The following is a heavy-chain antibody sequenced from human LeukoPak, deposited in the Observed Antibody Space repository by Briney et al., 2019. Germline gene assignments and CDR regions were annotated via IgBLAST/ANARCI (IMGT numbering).Heavy chain of an antibody. J-gene: IGHJ4*02. V-gene: IGHV4-39*07. Sequence: KTSETLSLTCTVSGGSISSSSYYWGWIRQPPGKGLEWIGSIYYSGSTYYNPSLKSRVTISVDTSKNQFSLKLSSVTAADTAVYYCARDFARVEMATITYYFDYWGQGTLVTVSS. CDR2: IYYSGST. CDR1: GGSISSSSYY. CDR3: ARDFARVEMATITYYFDY. D-gene: IGHD5-24*01.